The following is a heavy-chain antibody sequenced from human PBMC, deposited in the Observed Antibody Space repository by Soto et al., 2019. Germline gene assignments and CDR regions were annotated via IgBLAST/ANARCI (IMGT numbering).Heavy chain of an antibody. J-gene: IGHJ6*02. CDR1: GGTFSSYA. CDR2: IIPIFGTA. CDR3: ARRIAARPYYYYYYGMDV. Sequence: VQLVQSGAEVKKPGSSVKVSCKASGGTFSSYAISWVRQAPGQGLEWMGGIIPIFGTANYAQKFQGRVTITADKSTSTAYMELSSLRSEDTAVYYCARRIAARPYYYYYYGMDVWGQGTTVTVSS. D-gene: IGHD6-6*01. V-gene: IGHV1-69*06.